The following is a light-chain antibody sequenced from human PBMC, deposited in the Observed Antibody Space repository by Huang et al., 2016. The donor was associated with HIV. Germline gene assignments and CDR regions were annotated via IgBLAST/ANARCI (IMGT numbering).Light chain of an antibody. Sequence: EIVMTQSPATLSVSPGERATLSCRAIHSVTRHLAWYQTKPGPAPRLLIYGASTMATGIPARFSGSGSGTEFTLTISSLQSEEFAVYYCQRYDNWPKFTFGPGTKVDIK. CDR1: HSVTRH. CDR3: QRYDNWPKFT. J-gene: IGKJ3*01. V-gene: IGKV3-15*01. CDR2: GAS.